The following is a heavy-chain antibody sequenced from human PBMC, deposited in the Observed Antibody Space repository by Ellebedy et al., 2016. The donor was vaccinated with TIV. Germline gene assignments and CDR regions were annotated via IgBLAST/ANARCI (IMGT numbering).Heavy chain of an antibody. D-gene: IGHD1-1*01. Sequence: AASVKVSCKASGHTFTSDGFGWVRQAPGQGLEWMGWINTYNGNTNYAKSFQGRVTMTTDTSTNTAYLDLRSLRPDETAVYYCARGITGPVDLGYWGQGTLVTVSS. J-gene: IGHJ4*02. V-gene: IGHV1-18*04. CDR1: GHTFTSDG. CDR2: INTYNGNT. CDR3: ARGITGPVDLGY.